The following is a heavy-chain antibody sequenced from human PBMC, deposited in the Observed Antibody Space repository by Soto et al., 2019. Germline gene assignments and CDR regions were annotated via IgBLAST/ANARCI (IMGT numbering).Heavy chain of an antibody. D-gene: IGHD7-27*01. J-gene: IGHJ4*02. CDR2: ISSNGGST. CDR1: GFTFSSYA. V-gene: IGHV3-64*02. Sequence: EVQLVESGEGLVQPGGSLRLSCAASGFTFSSYAMHWVRQAPGKGLEYVSAISSNGGSTYYADSVKGRFTISRDNSKNSLYLQMVSLRAEDMAVYDCARGPPTGGFDYWCQGTLVTVSS. CDR3: ARGPPTGGFDY.